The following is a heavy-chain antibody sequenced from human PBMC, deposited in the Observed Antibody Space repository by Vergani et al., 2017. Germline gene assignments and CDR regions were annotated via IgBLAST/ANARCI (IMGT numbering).Heavy chain of an antibody. CDR2: INHSGST. D-gene: IGHD2-2*01. CDR1: GGSFSGYY. J-gene: IGHJ5*02. V-gene: IGHV4-34*01. CDR3: AREPLYCSSTSCYRHNWFDP. Sequence: QVQLQQWGAGLLKPSETLSLTCAVYGGSFSGYYWCWIRQPPGKGLEWIGEINHSGSTNYNPSLKSRVTISVDTSKNQFSLKLSSVTAADTAVYYCAREPLYCSSTSCYRHNWFDPWGQGTLVTLSS.